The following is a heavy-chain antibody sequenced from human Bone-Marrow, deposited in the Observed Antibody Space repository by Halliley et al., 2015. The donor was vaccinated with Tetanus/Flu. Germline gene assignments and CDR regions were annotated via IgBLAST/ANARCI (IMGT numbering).Heavy chain of an antibody. CDR3: ARHARITPLSWFDP. V-gene: IGHV4-59*08. Sequence: DWVCFFYRGGSPYYNPSLKSPVTISIDPSKGQFSLQLRSVTAADTALYFCARHARITPLSWFDPWGPGTLVTVSS. CDR2: FYRGGSP. J-gene: IGHJ5*02. D-gene: IGHD2-15*01.